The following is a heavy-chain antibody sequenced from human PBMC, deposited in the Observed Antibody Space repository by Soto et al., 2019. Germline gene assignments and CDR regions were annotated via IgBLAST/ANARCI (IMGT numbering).Heavy chain of an antibody. CDR3: ARSTYWAYYYYMDV. CDR1: GFTCSSYS. V-gene: IGHV3-21*01. J-gene: IGHJ6*03. Sequence: GGSLRLSCASSGFTCSSYSMNLVRQAPGKGLEWVSSISSSSSYIYYADSVKGRFTISRDNAKNSLYLQMNSLRAEDTAVYYCARSTYWAYYYYMDVWGKGTTVTVSS. CDR2: ISSSSSYI. D-gene: IGHD2-15*01.